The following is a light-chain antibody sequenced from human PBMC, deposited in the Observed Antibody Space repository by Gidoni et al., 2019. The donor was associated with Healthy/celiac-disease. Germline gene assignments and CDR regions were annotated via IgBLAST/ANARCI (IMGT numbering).Light chain of an antibody. J-gene: IGKJ3*01. CDR3: QQYYSYPFT. CDR2: AAS. V-gene: IGKV1-8*01. CDR1: QGISSY. Sequence: IRMTQSPSSFSASTGDRVTITCRASQGISSYLAWHQQKPGKAPKLLIYAASTLQIGVPSRFSGSGSGTDFTLTISCLQSEDFATYYCQQYYSYPFTFGPGTKVDIK.